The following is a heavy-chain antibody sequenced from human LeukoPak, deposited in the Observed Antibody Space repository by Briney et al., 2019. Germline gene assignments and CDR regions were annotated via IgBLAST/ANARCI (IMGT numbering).Heavy chain of an antibody. J-gene: IGHJ6*02. Sequence: SETLSLTCTVYGKSFSGYYWTCIRQSPGKGLEWIGEINHSGSTNYNPSLKSRVSISIDTSKNHLSLKLNSVTAADTAVYYCARGRVAVTGYYFAMDVWGQGTTVTVSS. V-gene: IGHV4-34*01. CDR1: GKSFSGYY. D-gene: IGHD6-19*01. CDR3: ARGRVAVTGYYFAMDV. CDR2: INHSGST.